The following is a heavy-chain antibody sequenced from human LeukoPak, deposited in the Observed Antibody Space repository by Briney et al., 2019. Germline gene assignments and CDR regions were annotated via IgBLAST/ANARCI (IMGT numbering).Heavy chain of an antibody. CDR2: ISAYNGNT. D-gene: IGHD6-19*01. Sequence: ASVKVSCKASGYTFTSYGITWVRQAPGRGLEWMGWISAYNGNTNYAQKVQGRVTMTTDTSTSTVYLELRSLRSDDTAMYYCAREIRDRGYSSGWYFDFWGQGTLVTVSS. J-gene: IGHJ4*02. CDR3: AREIRDRGYSSGWYFDF. CDR1: GYTFTSYG. V-gene: IGHV1-18*01.